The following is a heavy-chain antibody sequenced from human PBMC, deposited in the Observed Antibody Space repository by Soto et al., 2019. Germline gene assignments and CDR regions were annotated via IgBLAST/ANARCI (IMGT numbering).Heavy chain of an antibody. V-gene: IGHV3-23*01. CDR2: IGVDGVTT. CDR3: VKDRTMAAPNDYFYY. Sequence: EVQLLESGGDLVQPGGSLRLSCVASGFTFSNFGMSWVRQAPGQGLQWVSIIGVDGVTTYYADSVRGRFTISRDNSKNTLYLQMNSLRAEDTAIYYCVKDRTMAAPNDYFYYWGQGTLVTVSS. CDR1: GFTFSNFG. D-gene: IGHD6-19*01. J-gene: IGHJ4*02.